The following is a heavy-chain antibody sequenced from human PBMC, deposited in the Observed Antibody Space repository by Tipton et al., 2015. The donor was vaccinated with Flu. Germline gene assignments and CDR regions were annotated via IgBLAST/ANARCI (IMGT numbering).Heavy chain of an antibody. V-gene: IGHV4-59*12. CDR2: MSDSGSA. D-gene: IGHD3-22*01. J-gene: IGHJ3*02. CDR1: GGSISSYY. CDR3: ARDTYYYDNSGYLWSLDAFDI. Sequence: TLSLTCTVSGGSISSYYWSWIRQSPGKGLEWIGSMSDSGSADYNPSLKSRVTISVDTSKNQLSLRLTSVTAADTAVYYCARDTYYYDNSGYLWSLDAFDIWGQGTMVTVSS.